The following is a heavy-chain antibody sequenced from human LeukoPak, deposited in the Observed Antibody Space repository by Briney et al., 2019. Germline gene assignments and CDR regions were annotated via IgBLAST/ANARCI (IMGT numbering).Heavy chain of an antibody. CDR2: IISSSSSI. Sequence: GGSLRLSCAASGFTFSSDSMNWVRQAPVKRLEWVSYIISSSSSIYYADSLKGRFTISRDNAKNSFYLQMNSLRAEDTAVYYCARDTPLDYDSRGYYMDVWGKGTTVTVSS. CDR1: GFTFSSDS. V-gene: IGHV3-48*01. J-gene: IGHJ6*03. CDR3: ARDTPLDYDSRGYYMDV. D-gene: IGHD3-22*01.